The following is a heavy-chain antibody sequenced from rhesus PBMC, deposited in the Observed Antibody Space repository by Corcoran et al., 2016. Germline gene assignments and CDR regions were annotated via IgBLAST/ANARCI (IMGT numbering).Heavy chain of an antibody. CDR1: GFTFSSYG. Sequence: EVQLVESGGGLVQPGGSLRLSCAASGFTFSSYGMSWVRQAPGKGLEGVSYISNGGGSTYYADYVKGRFTIARANSKNTLSLQMNSLRAEDTAVYYCAKDSRVAAAGTGGGFDYWGQESWSPSPQ. J-gene: IGHJ4*01. CDR3: AKDSRVAAAGTGGGFDY. CDR2: ISNGGGST. D-gene: IGHD6-25*01. V-gene: IGHV3S5*01.